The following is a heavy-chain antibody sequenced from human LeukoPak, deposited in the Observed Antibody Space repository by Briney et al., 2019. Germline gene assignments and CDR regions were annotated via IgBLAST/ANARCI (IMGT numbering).Heavy chain of an antibody. Sequence: GGSLRLSCAASGFTFSSYAMSWVRQAPGKGLEWVSAISGSGGSTYYADSVKGRFTISRDNSQNTLYLQMNSLRAEDTAVYHCAAMVYAIYFDYWGQGTLVTVSS. CDR1: GFTFSSYA. D-gene: IGHD2-8*01. CDR3: AAMVYAIYFDY. J-gene: IGHJ4*02. CDR2: ISGSGGST. V-gene: IGHV3-23*01.